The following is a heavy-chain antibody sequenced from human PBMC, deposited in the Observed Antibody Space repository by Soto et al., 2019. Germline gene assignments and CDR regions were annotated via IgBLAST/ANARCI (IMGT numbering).Heavy chain of an antibody. V-gene: IGHV4-59*08. CDR2: IYYSGST. CDR3: ARQSRMIVVSPRFDY. D-gene: IGHD3-22*01. J-gene: IGHJ4*02. CDR1: GGSISSYY. Sequence: QVQLQESGPGLVKPSETLSLTCTVSGGSISSYYWRWIRQPPGKGLEWIGHIYYSGSTNYNPSLESRVTISVDTSKNQFSLSLTSVTAADTAVYYCARQSRMIVVSPRFDYWGQGTLVTVSS.